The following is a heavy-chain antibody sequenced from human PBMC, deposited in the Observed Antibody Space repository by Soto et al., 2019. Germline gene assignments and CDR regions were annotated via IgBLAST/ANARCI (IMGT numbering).Heavy chain of an antibody. CDR1: DGSISSYY. CDR2: IYNSGST. V-gene: IGHV4-59*08. J-gene: IGHJ4*02. Sequence: ENLDITCTVPDGSISSYYWSWVRQPPGKGLEWIGYIYNSGSTNYNPSLKSRVTISVDTSKNQFSLKLSSVTAADTAVFYCARGTTAYGINRFSHRGQVTL. D-gene: IGHD1-1*01. CDR3: ARGTTAYGINRFSH.